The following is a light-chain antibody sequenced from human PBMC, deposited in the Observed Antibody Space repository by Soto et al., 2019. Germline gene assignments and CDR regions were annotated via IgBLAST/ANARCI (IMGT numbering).Light chain of an antibody. CDR1: QSVTSNY. CDR2: AAS. V-gene: IGKV3-20*01. Sequence: EIVLTQSPGTLSLSPGERATLSCRASQSVTSNYLAWYQRKPGQAPRLLIFAASTRATGIPDRFSGSGSGTDFTLTISRLEPEDFALYYCQQYGSTPPTFGQGTKVEIK. CDR3: QQYGSTPPT. J-gene: IGKJ2*01.